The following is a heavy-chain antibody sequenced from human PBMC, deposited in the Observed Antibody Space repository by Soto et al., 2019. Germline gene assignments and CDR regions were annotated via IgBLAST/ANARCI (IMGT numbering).Heavy chain of an antibody. Sequence: GSLRLSCAATGFPFISYSMNWVRQAPGEGPERVSYISSSRSTIYYADSVKGRFIFSRDNAKNALYMQMNSLREEDTPVYYCARGRTLMVVLSILFIPCAQGTLGALCS. J-gene: IGHJ5*02. CDR2: ISSSRSTI. CDR3: ARGRTLMVVLSILFIP. CDR1: GFPFISYS. V-gene: IGHV3-48*02. D-gene: IGHD3-22*01.